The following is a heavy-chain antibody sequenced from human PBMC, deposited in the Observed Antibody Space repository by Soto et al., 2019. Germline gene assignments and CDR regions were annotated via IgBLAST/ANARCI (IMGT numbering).Heavy chain of an antibody. Sequence: SETLSLTCAVSGYSISSGYYWGWIRQPRGKGLEWIGSFYHTGSTYYNSSLKSRVTISVDTSKNQLSLKLSSVTAADTAVYFCARLSTVTTNWGQGTLVTVSS. V-gene: IGHV4-38-2*01. D-gene: IGHD4-17*01. CDR3: ARLSTVTTN. CDR2: FYHTGST. J-gene: IGHJ4*02. CDR1: GYSISSGYY.